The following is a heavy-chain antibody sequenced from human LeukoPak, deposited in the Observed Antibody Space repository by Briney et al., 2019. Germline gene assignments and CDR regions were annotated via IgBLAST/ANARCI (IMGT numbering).Heavy chain of an antibody. CDR3: AGGDYYYYYGMDV. D-gene: IGHD3-10*01. V-gene: IGHV3-48*03. CDR1: GFTFSSYE. J-gene: IGHJ6*04. CDR2: ISSSGSTI. Sequence: PGGSLRLSCAASGFTFSSYEMNWVRQAPGKGLEWVSYISSSGSTIYYADSVKGRFTISRDNAKNSLCLQMNSLRAEDTAVYYCAGGDYYYYYGMDVWGKGTTVTVSS.